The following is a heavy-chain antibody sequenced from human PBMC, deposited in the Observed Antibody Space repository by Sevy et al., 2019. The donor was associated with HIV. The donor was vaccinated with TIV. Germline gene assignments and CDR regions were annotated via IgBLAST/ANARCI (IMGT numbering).Heavy chain of an antibody. CDR2: ISSSSSTI. D-gene: IGHD3-3*01. CDR1: GFTFSSYS. Sequence: GGSLRLSCVASGFTFSSYSMNWVRQAPGKGLEWVSYISSSSSTIYYADSVKGRFTISRDNAKNSLYLQMNSLRAEDTAVYYCARGSPITIFGVVPGMDVWGQGTTVTVSS. CDR3: ARGSPITIFGVVPGMDV. V-gene: IGHV3-48*01. J-gene: IGHJ6*02.